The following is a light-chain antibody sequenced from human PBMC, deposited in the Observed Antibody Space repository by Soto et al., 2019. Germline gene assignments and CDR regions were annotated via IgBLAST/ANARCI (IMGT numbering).Light chain of an antibody. CDR2: DAS. CDR3: QERSNWPPGYT. CDR1: QSVSSY. Sequence: EIVLTQSPATLSLSPGERATLSCRASQSVSSYLAWYQQKPCQAPRLLIYDASTRATGIPARFSGSGSGTDLTLPISSIEPVDFAVYYCQERSNWPPGYTFGQGPKLEIK. J-gene: IGKJ2*01. V-gene: IGKV3-11*01.